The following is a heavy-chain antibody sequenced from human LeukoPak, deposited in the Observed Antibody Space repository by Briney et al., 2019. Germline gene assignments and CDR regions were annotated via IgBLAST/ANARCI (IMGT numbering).Heavy chain of an antibody. CDR1: AASINSNTFY. CDR3: ARWYSSSWSFDY. Sequence: SETLSLTCTVSAASINSNTFYWGWIRQPPGKALEWIGSIHYTGTSYYNPSLKSRATASVDTFKNQFSLQLNSVTPEDTAVYYCARWYSSSWSFDYWGQGTLVTVSS. V-gene: IGHV4-39*01. J-gene: IGHJ4*02. D-gene: IGHD6-13*01. CDR2: IHYTGTS.